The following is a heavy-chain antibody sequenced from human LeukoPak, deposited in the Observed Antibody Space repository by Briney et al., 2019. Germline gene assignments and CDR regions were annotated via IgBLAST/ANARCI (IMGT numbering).Heavy chain of an antibody. D-gene: IGHD6-6*01. CDR3: ASVPGY. CDR1: GFTFSDHH. Sequence: PGGSLRLSCAASGFTFSDHHMDWVRQAPGKGLEWVGRTRNKANSYTTGYAASVKGRFTISRDDSKNSLYLQMNSLKTEDTAVYYCASVPGYWGQGTLVTVSS. V-gene: IGHV3-72*01. J-gene: IGHJ4*02. CDR2: TRNKANSYTT.